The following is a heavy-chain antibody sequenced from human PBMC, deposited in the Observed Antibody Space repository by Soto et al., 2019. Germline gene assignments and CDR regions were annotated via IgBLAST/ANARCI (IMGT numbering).Heavy chain of an antibody. CDR1: GYTLIMYY. CDR3: ARVGGAAYYHYLMYV. CDR2: ISTYNGDT. V-gene: IGHV1-18*04. D-gene: IGHD3-10*01. J-gene: IGHJ6*01. Sequence: GASVKVSCKASGYTLIMYYIHWMRQAPGQGLEWMGWISTYNGDTNYAQTFQGRVTMTTDTSTSTAYMELRSLRPDDTAVYYCARVGGAAYYHYLMYVSGQRTPVPVSS.